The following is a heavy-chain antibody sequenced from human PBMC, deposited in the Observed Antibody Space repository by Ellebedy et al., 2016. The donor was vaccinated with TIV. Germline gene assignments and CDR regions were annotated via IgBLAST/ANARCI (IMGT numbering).Heavy chain of an antibody. V-gene: IGHV4-59*11. Sequence: SETLSLTFAVYGGSFSGHYWSWIRQPPGKGLEWIGYIYYSGSTNYNPSLKSRVTISVDTSKNQFSLKLSSVTAADTAVYYCARVGIAAAGRGAFDIWGQGTMVTVSS. J-gene: IGHJ3*02. CDR2: IYYSGST. CDR1: GGSFSGHY. D-gene: IGHD6-13*01. CDR3: ARVGIAAAGRGAFDI.